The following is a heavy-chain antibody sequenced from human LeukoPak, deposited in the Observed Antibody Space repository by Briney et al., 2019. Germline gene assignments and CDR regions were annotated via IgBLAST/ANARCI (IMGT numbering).Heavy chain of an antibody. CDR3: ARGYCSSTSCYKSYYYYMDV. J-gene: IGHJ6*03. Sequence: WVRQPPGKGLEWVSSISSSSSYIYYADSVKGRFTISRDNAKNSLYLQMNSLRAEDTAVYYCARGYCSSTSCYKSYYYYMDVWGKGTTVTVSS. CDR2: ISSSSSYI. V-gene: IGHV3-21*01. D-gene: IGHD2-2*02.